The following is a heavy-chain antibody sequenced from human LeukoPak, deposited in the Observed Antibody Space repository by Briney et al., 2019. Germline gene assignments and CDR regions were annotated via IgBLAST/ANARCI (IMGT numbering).Heavy chain of an antibody. CDR3: AREEIVGDFDY. Sequence: GGSLRLSCAASGFTFSSYGMHWVRQAPGKGLEWVAVMWYDGSNKYYADSVRGRFTISRDNSKNPLYLQMNSLRAADTAVYYCAREEIVGDFDYWGQGTLVTVSS. D-gene: IGHD2-15*01. J-gene: IGHJ4*02. CDR1: GFTFSSYG. V-gene: IGHV3-33*01. CDR2: MWYDGSNK.